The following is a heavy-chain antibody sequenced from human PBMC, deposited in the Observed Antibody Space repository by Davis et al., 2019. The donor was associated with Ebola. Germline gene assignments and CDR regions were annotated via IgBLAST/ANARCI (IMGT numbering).Heavy chain of an antibody. J-gene: IGHJ4*02. V-gene: IGHV4-59*01. CDR2: IYYTGRT. CDR3: ATDTAMVLFDY. Sequence: MPSETLSLTCTVSGASISSYYWNCIRHPPGKGLEWIGYIYYTGRTNYNPSPKSRVTIPVDTSKNQFSLKLSSVTAADTAVYYCATDTAMVLFDYWGQGTLVTVSS. CDR1: GASISSYY. D-gene: IGHD5-18*01.